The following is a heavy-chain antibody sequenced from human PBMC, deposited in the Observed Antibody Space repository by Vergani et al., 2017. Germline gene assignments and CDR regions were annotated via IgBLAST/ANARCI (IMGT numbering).Heavy chain of an antibody. V-gene: IGHV3-21*01. Sequence: EVQLVESGGGLVKPGGSLRLSCTASVFTFSIYNMNWVRQAPGKGLEWVSSISSSCSYIYYAASVKGRFTISRDNAKNSLYLQMNSLRAEDTAVYYCARGCDTTIGWYYYYYYYMDVWGKGTTVTVSS. CDR2: ISSSCSYI. CDR3: ARGCDTTIGWYYYYYYYMDV. J-gene: IGHJ6*03. CDR1: VFTFSIYN. D-gene: IGHD5-18*01.